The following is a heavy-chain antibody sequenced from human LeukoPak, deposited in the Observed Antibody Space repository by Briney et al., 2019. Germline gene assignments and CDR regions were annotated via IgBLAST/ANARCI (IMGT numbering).Heavy chain of an antibody. CDR1: GGSITSSIAYN. Sequence: SETLSLTRSVSGGSITSSIAYNWGWIRQPPGKGLEWIATVHSRGTTYYNPSLESRLTISVDTSKNQFSLKLRSVTAADTAVYYCARLPTGYPNWFDPWGQGTLVFVSS. V-gene: IGHV4-39*01. CDR2: VHSRGTT. D-gene: IGHD4-17*01. CDR3: ARLPTGYPNWFDP. J-gene: IGHJ5*02.